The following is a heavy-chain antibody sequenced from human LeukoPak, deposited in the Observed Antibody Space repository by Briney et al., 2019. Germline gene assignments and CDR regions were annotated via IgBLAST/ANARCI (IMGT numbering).Heavy chain of an antibody. CDR3: AREEVGASPGGY. J-gene: IGHJ4*02. V-gene: IGHV4-30-2*01. CDR2: IYHSGST. Sequence: PSETLSLTCAVSGGSISSGGYSWSWIRQPPGKGLEWIGYIYHSGSTCYNPSLKSRVTISVDRSKNQFSLKLSSVTAADTAIYYCAREEVGASPGGYWGQGTLVTVSS. D-gene: IGHD1-26*01. CDR1: GGSISSGGYS.